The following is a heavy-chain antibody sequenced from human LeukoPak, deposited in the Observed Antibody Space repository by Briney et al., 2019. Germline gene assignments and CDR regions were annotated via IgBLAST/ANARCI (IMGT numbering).Heavy chain of an antibody. CDR3: ARVNSWYYYYYYYMGV. V-gene: IGHV4-4*02. Sequence: SGTLSLTCAVSGGSISSSNWWSWVRQPPGKGLEWIGEIYHSGSTNYNPSLKSRVTISVDKSKNQFSLKLSSVTAADTAVYYCARVNSWYYYYYYYMGVWGKGTTVTVSS. D-gene: IGHD6-13*01. CDR1: GGSISSSNW. J-gene: IGHJ6*03. CDR2: IYHSGST.